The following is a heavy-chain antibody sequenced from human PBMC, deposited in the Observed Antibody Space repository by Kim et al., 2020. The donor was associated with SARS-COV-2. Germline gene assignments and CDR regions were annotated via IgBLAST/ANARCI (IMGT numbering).Heavy chain of an antibody. V-gene: IGHV1-2*02. CDR2: INPNSGGT. J-gene: IGHJ6*02. D-gene: IGHD6-13*01. CDR3: ARADRSSWEEKYYYYGMDV. Sequence: ASVKVSCKASGYTFTGYYMHWVRQAPGQGLEWMGWINPNSGGTNYAQKFQGRVTMTRDTSISTAYMELSRLRSDDTAVYYCARADRSSWEEKYYYYGMDVWGQWTTVTVSS. CDR1: GYTFTGYY.